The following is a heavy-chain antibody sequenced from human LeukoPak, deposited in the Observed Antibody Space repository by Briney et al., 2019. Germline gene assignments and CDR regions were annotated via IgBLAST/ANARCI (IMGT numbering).Heavy chain of an antibody. CDR3: ARDRDGTGNYPLDY. CDR1: GGSFSGYY. Sequence: PSETLSLTCAVYGGSFSGYYWSWIRQPPGKGLEWIGEINHSGSTNYNPSLKSRVTISVDTSKNQFSLKLSSVTAADTAVYYCARDRDGTGNYPLDYWGQGTLVIVSS. D-gene: IGHD3-10*01. CDR2: INHSGST. J-gene: IGHJ4*02. V-gene: IGHV4-34*01.